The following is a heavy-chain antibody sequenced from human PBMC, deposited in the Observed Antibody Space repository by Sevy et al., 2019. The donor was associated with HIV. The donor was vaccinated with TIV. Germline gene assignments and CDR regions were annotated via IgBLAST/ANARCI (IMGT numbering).Heavy chain of an antibody. V-gene: IGHV3-21*01. D-gene: IGHD3-3*01. CDR3: AREETILEGRYGMDV. CDR1: GFTFSTYN. Sequence: GGSLRLSCATSGFTFSTYNMNWVRQAPGKGLEWVSSISSGSGFIFYADSVKGRFTISRDNAKNSLDLQMNSLRAEDAAVYYCAREETILEGRYGMDVWGQGTTVTVSS. CDR2: ISSGSGFI. J-gene: IGHJ6*02.